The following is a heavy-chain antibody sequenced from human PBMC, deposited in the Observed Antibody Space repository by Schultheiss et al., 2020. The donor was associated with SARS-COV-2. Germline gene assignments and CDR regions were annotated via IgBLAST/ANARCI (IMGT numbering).Heavy chain of an antibody. CDR2: IWYDGSNK. V-gene: IGHV3-33*08. CDR1: GFTVSSNY. Sequence: GGSLRLSCAASGFTVSSNYMSWVRQAPGKGLEWVAVIWYDGSNKYYADSVKGRFTISRDNSKNTLYLQMNSLRAEDTAVYYCARDPSPRGIYYYYYMDVWGKGTTVTVSS. D-gene: IGHD2-2*01. CDR3: ARDPSPRGIYYYYYMDV. J-gene: IGHJ6*03.